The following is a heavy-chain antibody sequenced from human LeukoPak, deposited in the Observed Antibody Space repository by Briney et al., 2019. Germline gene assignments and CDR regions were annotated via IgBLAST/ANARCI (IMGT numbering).Heavy chain of an antibody. Sequence: GGSLRLSCAASGFTFSSYEMNWVRQAPGKGPEWVSYISSSGSTIYYADSVKGRFTISRDNAKNSLYLQMNSLRAEDTAVYYCATAGLGYYDSSGYYVASPKYFQHWGQGTLVTVSS. CDR2: ISSSGSTI. J-gene: IGHJ1*01. CDR3: ATAGLGYYDSSGYYVASPKYFQH. CDR1: GFTFSSYE. D-gene: IGHD3-22*01. V-gene: IGHV3-48*03.